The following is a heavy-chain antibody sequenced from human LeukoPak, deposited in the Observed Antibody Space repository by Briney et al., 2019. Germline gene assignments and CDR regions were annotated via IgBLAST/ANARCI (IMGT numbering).Heavy chain of an antibody. CDR1: AFTGSSNY. Sequence: GGSLRLSCAASAFTGSSNYMSWVRQAPGKGLDWVSVIYSGGSTYYADSVKGRFTISRANSKNTLYLQMNSLRAEDTAVYYCARDDDYFGSGNYSPFDYWGQGTLVTVSS. CDR3: ARDDDYFGSGNYSPFDY. V-gene: IGHV3-66*01. D-gene: IGHD3-10*01. CDR2: IYSGGST. J-gene: IGHJ4*02.